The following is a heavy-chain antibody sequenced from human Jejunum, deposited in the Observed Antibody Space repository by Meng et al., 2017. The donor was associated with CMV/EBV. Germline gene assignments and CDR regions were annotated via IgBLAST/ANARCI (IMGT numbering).Heavy chain of an antibody. J-gene: IGHJ4*02. V-gene: IGHV3-21*01. CDR3: AREISMVRGGAE. D-gene: IGHD3-10*01. CDR2: ISSSGNYM. CDR1: GFSFNYYG. Sequence: SGFSFNYYGMNWVRQAQGKGLEWVSSISSSGNYMNYADSVKGRFTISRDSAKDSLYLQMNSLRVEDTAVYDCAREISMVRGGAEWGQGTLVTVSS.